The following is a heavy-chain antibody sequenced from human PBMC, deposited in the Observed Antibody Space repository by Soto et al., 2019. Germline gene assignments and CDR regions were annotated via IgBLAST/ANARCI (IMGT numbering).Heavy chain of an antibody. CDR1: GFTFISYA. J-gene: IGHJ6*02. Sequence: WGSLRLSCAASGFTFISYAMIFFRHSPFKWLEWVSAISGSGGSTYYADSVKGRFTISRDNSKNTLYLQMNSLRAEDTAVYYCAKGYCSGGSCYSYYYYGMDVWGQGTTVTVSS. D-gene: IGHD2-15*01. CDR2: ISGSGGST. V-gene: IGHV3-23*01. CDR3: AKGYCSGGSCYSYYYYGMDV.